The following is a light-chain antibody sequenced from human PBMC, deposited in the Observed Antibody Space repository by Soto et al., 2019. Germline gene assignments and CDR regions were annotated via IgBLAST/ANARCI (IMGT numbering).Light chain of an antibody. Sequence: QSVLTQPPSVSGAPGQRVTISCTGSSSNIGAGYDVHWYQQLPGTAPKLLIYGNSNRPSGVPDRFSGSKSGTSASLAITGLQAEDEADYYCQSYDSSPSVLYVFGTRTKLTVL. V-gene: IGLV1-40*01. J-gene: IGLJ1*01. CDR2: GNS. CDR3: QSYDSSPSVLYV. CDR1: SSNIGAGYD.